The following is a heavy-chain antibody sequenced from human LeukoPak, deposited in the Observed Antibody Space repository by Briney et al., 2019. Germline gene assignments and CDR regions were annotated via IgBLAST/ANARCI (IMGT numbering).Heavy chain of an antibody. CDR3: ARGEECSYGYVAG. V-gene: IGHV4-59*01. CDR2: IDHTGIT. D-gene: IGHD5-18*01. CDR1: DDSITTYY. Sequence: SETLSLTCTVSDDSITTYYWTWIRQPPGKGLEWIGYIDHTGITNYNPSLNSRVTISRDTSKNHFSLELSSATAADTAVYYCARGEECSYGYVAGWGQGTLVTVSS. J-gene: IGHJ4*02.